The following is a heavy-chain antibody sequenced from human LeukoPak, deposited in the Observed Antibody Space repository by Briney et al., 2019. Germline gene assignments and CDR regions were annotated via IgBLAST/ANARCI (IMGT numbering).Heavy chain of an antibody. CDR3: VKGFMS. V-gene: IGHV3-64D*06. CDR2: ISSNGGST. Sequence: GGPLRLSCSASGFTFSRYAMHWVRQAPGKGLEYVPAISSNGGSTYYADSVKGRFTISRDNSKNTLYLQMSSLRAEDSAVYYCVKGFMSWGQGTLVTVSS. CDR1: GFTFSRYA. D-gene: IGHD3-10*02. J-gene: IGHJ5*02.